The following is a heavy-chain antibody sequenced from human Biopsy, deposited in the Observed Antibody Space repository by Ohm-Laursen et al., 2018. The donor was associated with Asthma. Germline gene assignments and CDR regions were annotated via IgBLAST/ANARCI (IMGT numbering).Heavy chain of an antibody. V-gene: IGHV3-30*03. J-gene: IGHJ4*02. CDR1: GFAFRSYA. CDR3: GIVVAANPFQGDC. D-gene: IGHD2-15*01. CDR2: ISYDGSIT. Sequence: SLRLSCAASGFAFRSYAMNWVRQAPGKGLEWVAVISYDGSITHYADSVKGRFTISRDNSKNTVYLDISSLRIEDTGVFYCGIVVAANPFQGDCWGQGTLVTVSS.